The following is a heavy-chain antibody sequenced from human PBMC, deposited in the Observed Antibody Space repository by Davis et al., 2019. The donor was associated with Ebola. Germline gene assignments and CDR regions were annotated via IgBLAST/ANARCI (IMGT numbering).Heavy chain of an antibody. CDR1: GGSISSHY. V-gene: IGHV4-59*04. D-gene: IGHD1-1*01. CDR3: GGGRTGRLEY. Sequence: PSETLSLTCTVSGGSISSHYWNWIRQPPGKGLEWIGFTHYGGSSYYNPSLKSRLTLSLDTSKNQFSLKVTSVTAADTAVYYCGGGRTGRLEYWGQGTLATVSS. CDR2: THYGGSS. J-gene: IGHJ4*02.